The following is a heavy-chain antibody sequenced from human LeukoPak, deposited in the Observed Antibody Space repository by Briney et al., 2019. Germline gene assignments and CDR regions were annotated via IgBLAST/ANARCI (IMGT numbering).Heavy chain of an antibody. CDR2: ISGSGGST. V-gene: IGHV3-23*01. Sequence: GGSLRLSCAASGSTFSSYVMSWVRQAPGKGLEWVSGISGSGGSTYYADSVKGRFTISRDNSKNTLYLQMTSLRAEDTAVYYCAKSPIIAARSLFDYWGQGTLVTVSS. CDR3: AKSPIIAARSLFDY. D-gene: IGHD6-6*01. J-gene: IGHJ4*02. CDR1: GSTFSSYV.